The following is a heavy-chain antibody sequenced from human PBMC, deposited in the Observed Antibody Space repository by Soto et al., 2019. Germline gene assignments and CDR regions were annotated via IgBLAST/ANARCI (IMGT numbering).Heavy chain of an antibody. CDR1: GDSVSSNSAA. CDR3: ARDPDSGYDFNWFDP. D-gene: IGHD5-12*01. Sequence: SQTLSLTCAISGDSVSSNSAAWNWIRQSPSRGHEWLGRTYYRSKWYNDYAVSVKSRITINPYTFKNQFSLQLNSVTPEDTAVYYCARDPDSGYDFNWFDPWGQGTLVTSPQ. CDR2: TYYRSKWYN. J-gene: IGHJ5*02. V-gene: IGHV6-1*01.